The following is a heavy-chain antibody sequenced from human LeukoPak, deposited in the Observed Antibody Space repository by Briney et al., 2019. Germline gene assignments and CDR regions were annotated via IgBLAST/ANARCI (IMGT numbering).Heavy chain of an antibody. CDR1: GFSFGKYW. CDR2: IKLDGSEK. Sequence: GGSLRLSCVASGFSFGKYWMSWVRQAPGKGLEWVANIKLDGSEKNYVDSVKGRFTISRDNTKNSLYLQMNSLRAEDTAVFYCARDQYDTWSRRGNFDPWGQGTLVIVSS. V-gene: IGHV3-7*03. J-gene: IGHJ5*02. D-gene: IGHD3/OR15-3a*01. CDR3: ARDQYDTWSRRGNFDP.